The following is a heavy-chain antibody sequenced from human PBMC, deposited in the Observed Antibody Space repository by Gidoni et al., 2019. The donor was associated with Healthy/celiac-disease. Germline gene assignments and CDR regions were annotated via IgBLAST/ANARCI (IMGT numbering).Heavy chain of an antibody. Sequence: EVQLVESGGGLVKPGGSLRLSCAASGFTFSTAWMSWVRQAPGKGLEWVGRIKSKTDGGTTDYAAPVKGRFTISRDDSKNTLYLQMNSLKTEDTAVYYCTHSWYHLHNYYYYYGMDVWGQGTTVTVSS. CDR2: IKSKTDGGTT. D-gene: IGHD6-13*01. J-gene: IGHJ6*02. CDR3: THSWYHLHNYYYYYGMDV. CDR1: GFTFSTAW. V-gene: IGHV3-15*01.